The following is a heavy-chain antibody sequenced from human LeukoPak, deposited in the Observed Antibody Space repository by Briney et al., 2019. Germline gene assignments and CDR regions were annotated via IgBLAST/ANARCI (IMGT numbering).Heavy chain of an antibody. V-gene: IGHV1-46*01. Sequence: ASVKVSCKASGYTFTSYYMHWLRQAPGQGLEWMGLINPSGTNTHYAQKFQGRVTMTRDTSTSTVYMELSSLRSVDTAVYYCARELSGGYFDYWGQGTLVTVSS. CDR2: INPSGTNT. D-gene: IGHD7-27*01. CDR1: GYTFTSYY. J-gene: IGHJ4*02. CDR3: ARELSGGYFDY.